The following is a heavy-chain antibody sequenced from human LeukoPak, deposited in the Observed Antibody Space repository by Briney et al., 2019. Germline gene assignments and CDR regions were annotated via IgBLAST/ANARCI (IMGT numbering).Heavy chain of an antibody. CDR2: ISSSSSYI. Sequence: GGSLRLSCAASGFTFSSYSMNWVRQAPGKGLEWVSSISSSSSYIYYADSVKGRFTISRDNAKNSLYLQMNSLRAGDTAVYYCAKDPYSSSSEGAFDYWGQGTLVTVSS. V-gene: IGHV3-21*04. CDR1: GFTFSSYS. D-gene: IGHD6-6*01. CDR3: AKDPYSSSSEGAFDY. J-gene: IGHJ4*02.